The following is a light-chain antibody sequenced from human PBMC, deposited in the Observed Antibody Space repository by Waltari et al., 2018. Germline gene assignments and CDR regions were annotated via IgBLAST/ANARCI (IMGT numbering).Light chain of an antibody. CDR3: CSYAGSSTWV. CDR1: SSDVGSYNL. J-gene: IGLJ2*01. CDR2: EVS. Sequence: QSALTQPASVSGSPGQSITISCTGTSSDVGSYNLFSWYQQHPGKPPKLMIYEVSKRPSGVSNRFSGSKSGNTASLTIAGLQAEDEADYYCCSYAGSSTWVFGGGTKLTVL. V-gene: IGLV2-23*02.